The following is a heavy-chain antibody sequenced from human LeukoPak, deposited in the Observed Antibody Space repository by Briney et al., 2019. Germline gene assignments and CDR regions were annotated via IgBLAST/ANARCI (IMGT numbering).Heavy chain of an antibody. Sequence: GGSLRLSCAASGFTFSSYAMSWVRQAPGKGLEWVSAISGSGGSTHYADSVKGRFTISRDNSKNTLYLQMNSLRAEDTAVYYCAPWHYYDSSGEKYYFDYWGQGTLVTVSS. D-gene: IGHD3-22*01. J-gene: IGHJ4*02. V-gene: IGHV3-23*01. CDR2: ISGSGGST. CDR1: GFTFSSYA. CDR3: APWHYYDSSGEKYYFDY.